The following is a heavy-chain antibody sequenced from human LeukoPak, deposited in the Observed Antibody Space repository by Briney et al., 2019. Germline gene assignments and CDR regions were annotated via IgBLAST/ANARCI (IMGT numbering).Heavy chain of an antibody. CDR3: ARAGYCSGGSCYRGPST. CDR2: INHSGST. CDR1: GGSISSGSYY. V-gene: IGHV4-39*07. D-gene: IGHD2-15*01. Sequence: SETLSLTCTVSGGSISSGSYYWSWIRQPPGKGLEWIGEINHSGSTNYNPSLKSRVTISVDTSKNQFSLKLRSVTAADTAVYYCARAGYCSGGSCYRGPSTWGQGTLVTVSS. J-gene: IGHJ4*02.